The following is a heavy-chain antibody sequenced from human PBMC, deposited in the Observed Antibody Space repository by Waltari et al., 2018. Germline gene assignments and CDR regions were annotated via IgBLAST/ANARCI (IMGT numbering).Heavy chain of an antibody. CDR1: GGSISSYY. J-gene: IGHJ5*02. D-gene: IGHD6-19*01. Sequence: QVQLQESGPGLVKPSETLSLTCTVSGGSISSYYWSWIRQPPGKGLEWIGYIYYSGSTNYNPSRKSRVTISVDTSKNQFSLKLSSVTAADTAVYYCAREYSSGWYSTWFDPWGQGTLVTVSS. V-gene: IGHV4-59*01. CDR3: AREYSSGWYSTWFDP. CDR2: IYYSGST.